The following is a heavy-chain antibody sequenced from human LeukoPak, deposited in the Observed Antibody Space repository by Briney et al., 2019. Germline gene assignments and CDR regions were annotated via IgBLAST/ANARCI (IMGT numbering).Heavy chain of an antibody. Sequence: PGGSLRLSCAASGFTLNTYSIHWVRQAPGKGLEYVSGIGSDGINTYHANSVQGRFTISRDNSKNTVYLHMGSLRGDDMAVYYCVRDDPRTRPNFGMDVWGQGTTVAVS. CDR2: IGSDGINT. CDR3: VRDDPRTRPNFGMDV. CDR1: GFTLNTYS. J-gene: IGHJ6*02. D-gene: IGHD3-16*01. V-gene: IGHV3-64*01.